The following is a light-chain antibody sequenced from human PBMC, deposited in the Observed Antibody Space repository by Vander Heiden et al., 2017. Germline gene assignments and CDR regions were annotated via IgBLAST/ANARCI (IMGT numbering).Light chain of an antibody. Sequence: QSLVTQPPSASGTPGHRVTIACSGSSSNIGSNTVNWYQHLPGSAPQLLIYSNNQRPSGVPDRFSGSKSGTSGSLAISGLRSEDEADYFCATWDDSLNGPVFGGGTKLTIL. V-gene: IGLV1-44*01. J-gene: IGLJ2*01. CDR1: SSNIGSNT. CDR3: ATWDDSLNGPV. CDR2: SNN.